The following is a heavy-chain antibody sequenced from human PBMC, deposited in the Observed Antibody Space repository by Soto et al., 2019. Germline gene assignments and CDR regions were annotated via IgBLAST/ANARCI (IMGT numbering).Heavy chain of an antibody. V-gene: IGHV3-30-3*01. CDR1: GFTFSSYA. J-gene: IGHJ6*02. D-gene: IGHD2-15*01. Sequence: QVQLVESGGGVVQPGRSLRLSCAASGFTFSSYAMHWVRQAPGKGLEWVAVISYDGSNKYYADSVKGRFTISRDNSKNTLYLQMNSLRAEDTAVYYCVRDRWTRGGDYYYYYGMDVWGQGTTVTVSS. CDR3: VRDRWTRGGDYYYYYGMDV. CDR2: ISYDGSNK.